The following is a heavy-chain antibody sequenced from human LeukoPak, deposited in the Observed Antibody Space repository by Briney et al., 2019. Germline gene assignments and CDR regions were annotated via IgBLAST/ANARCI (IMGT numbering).Heavy chain of an antibody. CDR1: GFTFSSYV. D-gene: IGHD3-22*01. Sequence: PGGSLRLSCAASGFTFSSYVMNWVRQAPGKGLEWVSYISSGSTIYYADSVKGRFTISRDNAKNSLYLQMNSLRAEDTAVYYCARDLPGDYDSSGYYYYYYYGMDVWGQGTTVTVSS. J-gene: IGHJ6*02. V-gene: IGHV3-48*03. CDR2: ISSGSTI. CDR3: ARDLPGDYDSSGYYYYYYYGMDV.